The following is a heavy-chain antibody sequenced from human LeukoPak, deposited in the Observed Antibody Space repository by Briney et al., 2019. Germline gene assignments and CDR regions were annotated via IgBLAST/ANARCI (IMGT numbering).Heavy chain of an antibody. Sequence: SPETLSLTCTVSGGSISSGSYYWSWFRQPAGKGLEWIGRIYTSESTNYNPSLKSRVTISVDTSKNQFSLKLSSVTAADTAVYYCARDLGYDTAEAHWGQGTLVTVSS. J-gene: IGHJ4*02. CDR3: ARDLGYDTAEAH. CDR2: IYTSEST. CDR1: GGSISSGSYY. D-gene: IGHD5-18*01. V-gene: IGHV4-61*02.